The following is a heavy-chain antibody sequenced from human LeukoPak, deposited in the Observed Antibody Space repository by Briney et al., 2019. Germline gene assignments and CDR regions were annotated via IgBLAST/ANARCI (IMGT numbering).Heavy chain of an antibody. CDR2: IIPIFGTA. Sequence: SVKVSCKXSGGTFSSYAISWVRQAPGQGLEWMGRIIPIFGTANYSQKFQGRVTITTDESTSTAYMELSSLRSEDTAVYYCARDKGSGSSGYFFFDYWGQGTLVTVSS. V-gene: IGHV1-69*05. J-gene: IGHJ4*02. CDR1: GGTFSSYA. D-gene: IGHD3-22*01. CDR3: ARDKGSGSSGYFFFDY.